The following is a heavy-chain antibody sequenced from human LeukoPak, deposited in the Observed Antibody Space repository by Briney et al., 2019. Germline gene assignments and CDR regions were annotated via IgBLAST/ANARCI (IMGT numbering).Heavy chain of an antibody. J-gene: IGHJ4*02. CDR3: ARAYDFWSGFSLGESSVGAHLDY. V-gene: IGHV3-21*01. CDR1: GFTFSSYS. Sequence: KSGGSLRLSCAASGFTFSSYSMNWVRQAPGKGLEWVSSISSSSSYIYYADSVKGRFTISRDNAKNSLYLQMNSLRAEDTAVYYCARAYDFWSGFSLGESSVGAHLDYWGQGTLVTVSS. CDR2: ISSSSSYI. D-gene: IGHD3-3*01.